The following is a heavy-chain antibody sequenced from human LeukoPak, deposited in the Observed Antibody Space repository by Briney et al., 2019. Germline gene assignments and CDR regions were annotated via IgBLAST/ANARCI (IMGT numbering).Heavy chain of an antibody. CDR2: ISGSGGST. J-gene: IGHJ4*02. Sequence: GGSLRLSCAASGFTFSSYAVSWVRQAPGKGLELVSAISGSGGSTYYADSVKGRFTISRDNSENTLYLQMNSLRLDDTAVYYCASGLYGGVFDNWGQGTLVTVSS. D-gene: IGHD4/OR15-4a*01. V-gene: IGHV3-23*01. CDR1: GFTFSSYA. CDR3: ASGLYGGVFDN.